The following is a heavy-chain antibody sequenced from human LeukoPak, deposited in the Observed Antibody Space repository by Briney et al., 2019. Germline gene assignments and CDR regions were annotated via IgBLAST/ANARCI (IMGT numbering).Heavy chain of an antibody. CDR1: GGSFSGYY. Sequence: PSETLSLTCAVYGGSFSGYYWSWIRQPPGKGLECIGEINHSGSTNYNPSLKSRVTISVDTSKNQFSLKVSSVTAADTAVYYCARGFSPGLRFDPWGQGTLVTVSS. CDR2: INHSGST. D-gene: IGHD5-12*01. V-gene: IGHV4-34*01. CDR3: ARGFSPGLRFDP. J-gene: IGHJ5*02.